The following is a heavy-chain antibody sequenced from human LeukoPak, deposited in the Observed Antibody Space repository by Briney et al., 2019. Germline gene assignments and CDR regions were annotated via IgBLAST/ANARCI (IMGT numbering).Heavy chain of an antibody. D-gene: IGHD3-16*02. CDR1: GGSISSGGNY. Sequence: SETLSLTCTVSGGSISSGGNYWSWLRQLPGKGLEWIGYIYYVGNTDYNPSLKSRLSMSVDTSNNQFSLRLTSVTAADTAVYYCARVEVIGSTRYFDYWGQGAMVSVSS. CDR2: IYYVGNT. J-gene: IGHJ4*02. CDR3: ARVEVIGSTRYFDY. V-gene: IGHV4-31*03.